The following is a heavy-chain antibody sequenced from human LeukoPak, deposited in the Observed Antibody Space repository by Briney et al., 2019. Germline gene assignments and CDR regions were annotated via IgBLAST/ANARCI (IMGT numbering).Heavy chain of an antibody. CDR2: LNWNGAST. D-gene: IGHD3-16*02. J-gene: IGHJ4*02. V-gene: IGHV3-20*04. CDR1: GFSLDEYG. CDR3: ARGPMYNDYDWGSYRLDY. Sequence: PGGSLRLSCAASGFSLDEYGMTWVRQVPGKGLEWVAGLNWNGASTGYADSVLGRFIMSRDSAKKSLILEMNSLRAEATALYYCARGPMYNDYDWGSYRLDYWGQGTLVTVSS.